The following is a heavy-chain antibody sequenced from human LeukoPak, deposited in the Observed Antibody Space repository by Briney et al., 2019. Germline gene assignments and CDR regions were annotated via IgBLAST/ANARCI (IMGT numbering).Heavy chain of an antibody. D-gene: IGHD1-14*01. CDR2: IYYSGST. J-gene: IGHJ4*02. CDR3: ARRRPYRRETTFDY. V-gene: IGHV4-59*12. Sequence: SETLSLTCTVSGGSISSYYWSWIRQPPGKGLEWIGYIYYSGSTNYNPSLKSRVTISVDTSKNQFSLKLSSVTAADTAVYYCARRRPYRRETTFDYWGQGTLVTVSS. CDR1: GGSISSYY.